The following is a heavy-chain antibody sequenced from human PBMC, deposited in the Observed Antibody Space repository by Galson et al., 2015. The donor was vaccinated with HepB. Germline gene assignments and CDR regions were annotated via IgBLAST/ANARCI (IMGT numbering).Heavy chain of an antibody. CDR3: AAESYGDLYYFDY. CDR1: GFTFTSSA. Sequence: SVKVSCKASGFTFTSSAVQWVRQARGQRLEWIGWIVVGSGNTNYAQKFQERVTITRDMSTSTAYMELSSLRSEDTAVYYCAAESYGDLYYFDYWGQGTLVTVSS. V-gene: IGHV1-58*01. CDR2: IVVGSGNT. J-gene: IGHJ4*02. D-gene: IGHD4-17*01.